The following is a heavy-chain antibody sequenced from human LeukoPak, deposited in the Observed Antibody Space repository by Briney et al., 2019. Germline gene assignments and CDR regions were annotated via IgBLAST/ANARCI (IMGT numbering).Heavy chain of an antibody. CDR3: TGSSWGSYDY. D-gene: IGHD3-16*01. V-gene: IGHV3-15*01. CDR1: GFTFSNAW. Sequence: GGSLRLSCAASGFTFSNAWMSWVRQAPGEGLEWVGRIKSKSDGGTTDYAAPVKGRFTTSRDDSKNTLYLQMNSLKTEDTAVYYCTGSSWGSYDYWGQRTLVTASS. CDR2: IKSKSDGGTT. J-gene: IGHJ4*02.